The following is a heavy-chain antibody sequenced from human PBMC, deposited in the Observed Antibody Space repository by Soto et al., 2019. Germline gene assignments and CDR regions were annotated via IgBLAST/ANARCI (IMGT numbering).Heavy chain of an antibody. Sequence: QVQLQQWGAGLLKPSETLSLTCAVYGGSFSGYYWSWIRQPPGKGLEWIGEINHSGSTNYNPSLKSRVTISVDTSKNQFSLKLSSVTAADTAVYYCARGLYYYGSGKSGIDPWGQGTLVTVSS. CDR3: ARGLYYYGSGKSGIDP. CDR2: INHSGST. J-gene: IGHJ5*02. V-gene: IGHV4-34*01. D-gene: IGHD3-10*01. CDR1: GGSFSGYY.